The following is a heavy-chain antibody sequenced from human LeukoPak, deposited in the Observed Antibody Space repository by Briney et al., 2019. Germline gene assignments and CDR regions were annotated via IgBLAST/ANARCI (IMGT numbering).Heavy chain of an antibody. J-gene: IGHJ4*02. V-gene: IGHV4-59*01. Sequence: SETLSLTCTVSGGSITSYYWSWIRQPPGKGLEWIGYTYYNGGANYNPSLKSRITMSVDTSKNQFSLSLNSVTAADTAVYYCARGGSRDGYNRPLDYWGLGTLVTVSS. CDR2: TYYNGGA. CDR3: ARGGSRDGYNRPLDY. D-gene: IGHD5-24*01. CDR1: GGSITSYY.